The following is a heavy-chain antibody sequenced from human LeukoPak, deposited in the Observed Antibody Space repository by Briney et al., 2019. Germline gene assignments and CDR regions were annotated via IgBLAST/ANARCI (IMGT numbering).Heavy chain of an antibody. CDR2: INPNSGST. Sequence: ASVKVSCKASGYTFTGYYMHWVRQAPGQGLEWMGWINPNSGSTNYAQKFQGRVTMTRDTSISTAYMELSRLRSDDTAVYYCARGSITIFGVVRKYFDYWGQGTLVTVSS. J-gene: IGHJ4*02. CDR3: ARGSITIFGVVRKYFDY. CDR1: GYTFTGYY. D-gene: IGHD3-3*01. V-gene: IGHV1-2*02.